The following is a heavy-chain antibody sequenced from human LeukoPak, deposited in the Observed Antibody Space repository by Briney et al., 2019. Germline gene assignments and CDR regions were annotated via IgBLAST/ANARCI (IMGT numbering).Heavy chain of an antibody. V-gene: IGHV3-23*01. CDR1: GFTFSSYA. J-gene: IGHJ4*02. CDR3: ARVEGYSYGSDY. Sequence: GGSLRLSCAASGFTFSSYAMSWVRQAPGKGLEWVSAISGSGGSTYYADSVKGRFTISRDNSKNTLYLQMNSLRAEDTAVYYCARVEGYSYGSDYWGQGTLVTVSS. CDR2: ISGSGGST. D-gene: IGHD5-18*01.